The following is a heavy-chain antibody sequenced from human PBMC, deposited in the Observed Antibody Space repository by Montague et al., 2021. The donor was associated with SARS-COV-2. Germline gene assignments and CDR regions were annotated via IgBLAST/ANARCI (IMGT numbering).Heavy chain of an antibody. Sequence: SETLSLTCSVSGGSISSYYCRWIRHPPGKGLEWLGYIFHSGITDYNPSLKSRVTISVDMSKNQFSLQLNSVTAADSAVYYCARTEYNWNDWFDPWGQGTLVTVSS. D-gene: IGHD1-20*01. J-gene: IGHJ5*02. CDR1: GGSISSYY. CDR2: IFHSGIT. V-gene: IGHV4-59*13. CDR3: ARTEYNWNDWFDP.